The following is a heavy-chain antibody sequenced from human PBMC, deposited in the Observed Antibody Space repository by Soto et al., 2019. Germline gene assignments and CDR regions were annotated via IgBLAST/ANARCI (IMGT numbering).Heavy chain of an antibody. Sequence: EVQLVESGGGLVQPGRSLRLSCEASGFTFDDYAMHWVRQAPGKGLEWVSGISWNSGSIGYADSVKGRFTISRDNAKNSLYLQMNSLRAEDTALYYCAKDLGWGGFDYWGQGTLVTVSS. D-gene: IGHD3-16*01. J-gene: IGHJ4*02. V-gene: IGHV3-9*01. CDR1: GFTFDDYA. CDR2: ISWNSGSI. CDR3: AKDLGWGGFDY.